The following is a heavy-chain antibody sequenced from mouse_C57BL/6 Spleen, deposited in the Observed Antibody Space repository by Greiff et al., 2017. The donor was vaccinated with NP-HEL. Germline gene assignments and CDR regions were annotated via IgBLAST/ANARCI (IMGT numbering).Heavy chain of an antibody. J-gene: IGHJ2*01. Sequence: QVQLQQPGAELVRPGTSVKLSCKASGYTFTSYWMHWVKQWPGQGLEWIGVIDPSDSYTNYNQKFKGKATLTVDTSSSTAYMQLSSLTSEDSAVYYCARKNGDYWGQGTTLTVSS. CDR2: IDPSDSYT. V-gene: IGHV1-59*01. CDR1: GYTFTSYW. CDR3: ARKNGDY.